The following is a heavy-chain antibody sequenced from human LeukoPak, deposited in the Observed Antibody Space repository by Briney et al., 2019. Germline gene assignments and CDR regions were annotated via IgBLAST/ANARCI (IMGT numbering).Heavy chain of an antibody. CDR3: AKDSLYCSSTSCYHSVPYFDY. J-gene: IGHJ4*02. D-gene: IGHD2-2*01. V-gene: IGHV3-23*01. CDR2: ISGSGGST. Sequence: GGSLRLSCAASGFTFSSYAMSWVRQAPGKGLEWVSAISGSGGSTYYADSVKGRFTISRDNSKNTLYLQMNSLRAEDTAVYYCAKDSLYCSSTSCYHSVPYFDYWGQGTPVTVSS. CDR1: GFTFSSYA.